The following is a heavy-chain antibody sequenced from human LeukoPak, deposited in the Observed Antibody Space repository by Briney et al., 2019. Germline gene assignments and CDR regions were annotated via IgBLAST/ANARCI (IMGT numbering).Heavy chain of an antibody. V-gene: IGHV1-69*13. CDR2: IIPIFGTA. CDR1: GGTFSSYA. J-gene: IGHJ3*02. Sequence: SVKVSCKASGGTFSSYAISWVRQAPGQGLEWMGGIIPIFGTANYAQKFQGRVTITADESTSTAYMELSSLRSEDTAVYYCARARDIVATIDDAFDIWGQGTMVTVSS. CDR3: ARARDIVATIDDAFDI. D-gene: IGHD5-12*01.